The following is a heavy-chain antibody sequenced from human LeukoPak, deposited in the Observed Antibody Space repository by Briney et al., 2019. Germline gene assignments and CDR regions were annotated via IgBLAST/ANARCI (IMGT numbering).Heavy chain of an antibody. CDR3: ARGRNLTYYYYGMDV. J-gene: IGHJ6*02. CDR1: GGSFSGYY. V-gene: IGHV4-34*01. D-gene: IGHD4-4*01. CDR2: INHSGST. Sequence: SETLSLTCAVYGGSFSGYYWSWIRQPPGKGLEWIGEINHSGSTNYNPSLKSRVTISVDTSKNQFSLKLSSVTAADTAVYYCARGRNLTYYYYGMDVWGQGATVTVSS.